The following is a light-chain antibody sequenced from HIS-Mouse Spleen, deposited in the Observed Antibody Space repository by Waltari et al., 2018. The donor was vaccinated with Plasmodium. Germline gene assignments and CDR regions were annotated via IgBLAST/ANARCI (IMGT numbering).Light chain of an antibody. CDR2: DNN. Sequence: QSVLTQPPPVSAAPGQKVTISCPGSSPNTRDIHVSWFQQPPGTAPKLLIYDNNKRPSGIPDRFSGSKSGTSATLGITGLQTGDEADYYCGTWDSSLSAGVVFGGGTKLTVL. CDR1: SPNTRDIH. J-gene: IGLJ2*01. CDR3: GTWDSSLSAGVV. V-gene: IGLV1-51*01.